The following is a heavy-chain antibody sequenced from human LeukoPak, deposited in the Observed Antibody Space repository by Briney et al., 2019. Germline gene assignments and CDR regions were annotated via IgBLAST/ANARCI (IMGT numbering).Heavy chain of an antibody. V-gene: IGHV3-11*01. CDR2: ISSSGSTI. CDR3: ARDLPDYDFWSGYWGNPFDY. Sequence: PGGSLRLSCAASGFTFSDYYMSWIRQAPGKGLEWVSYISSSGSTIYYADSVKGRFTISRDNAKNSLYLQMNSLRAEDTAVYYCARDLPDYDFWSGYWGNPFDYWGQGTLVTVPS. CDR1: GFTFSDYY. J-gene: IGHJ4*02. D-gene: IGHD3-3*01.